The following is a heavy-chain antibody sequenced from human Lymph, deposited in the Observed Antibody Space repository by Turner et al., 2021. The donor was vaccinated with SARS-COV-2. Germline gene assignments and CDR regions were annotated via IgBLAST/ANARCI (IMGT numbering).Heavy chain of an antibody. CDR1: AGSMNSNY. CDR2: IYYRGST. D-gene: IGHD2-21*02. V-gene: IGHV4-59*01. CDR3: ARETVNNWVDP. Sequence: QLQLQESGPRLVKPLETLYLTCTVSAGSMNSNYWSWIRQPPGKRLEWIGYIYYRGSTNYNPSLKSRVTISVDTSKNQFSLKLTSVTAADTAIYYCARETVNNWVDPWGQGILVTVSS. J-gene: IGHJ5*02.